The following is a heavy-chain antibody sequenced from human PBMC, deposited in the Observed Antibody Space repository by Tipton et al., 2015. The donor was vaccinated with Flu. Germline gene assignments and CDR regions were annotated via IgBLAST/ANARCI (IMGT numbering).Heavy chain of an antibody. J-gene: IGHJ3*02. V-gene: IGHV4-61*02. CDR1: GDSISRGSYY. CDR2: IYTNTNT. D-gene: IGHD4-17*01. Sequence: LRLSCTVSGDSISRGSYYYNWIRQPAGEGLEWIGRIYTNTNTNYKPSLKSRVTISIDKSKNQFSLKLRSVTAADTAIYYCARGDYGDYDHEADSFDIWGQGTLVTVSA. CDR3: ARGDYGDYDHEADSFDI.